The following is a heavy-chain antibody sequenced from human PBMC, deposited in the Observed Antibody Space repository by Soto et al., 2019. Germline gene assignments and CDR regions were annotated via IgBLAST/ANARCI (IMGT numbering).Heavy chain of an antibody. D-gene: IGHD2-2*02. V-gene: IGHV3-23*01. CDR2: ISGSGTMK. CDR3: AKEAEENEQVPIPGDN. J-gene: IGHJ4*02. Sequence: GGSLRLSCVASGFTFRNHAMTWVRQAPGKGLEWVSGISGSGTMKYYADSVRGHFIISRENAKNTLHLQMDNLRVEDTAVYYCAKEAEENEQVPIPGDNWGQGTLVTVSS. CDR1: GFTFRNHA.